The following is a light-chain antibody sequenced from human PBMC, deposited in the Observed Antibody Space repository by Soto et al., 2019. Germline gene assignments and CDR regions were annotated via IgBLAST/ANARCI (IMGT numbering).Light chain of an antibody. V-gene: IGKV3-20*01. CDR3: KHDLSTPFT. CDR2: GAS. CDR1: QSVRSSY. Sequence: RNLSKSPVERATISCRASQSVRSSYLAWYQQKPGQSPRLLIYGASSRATGIPDRFSGSGSGTDFTLNISRLEAEDFGVYYCKHDLSTPFTFGPGTKVDIK. J-gene: IGKJ3*01.